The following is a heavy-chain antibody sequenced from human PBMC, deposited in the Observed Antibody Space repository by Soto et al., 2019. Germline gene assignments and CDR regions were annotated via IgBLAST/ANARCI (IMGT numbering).Heavy chain of an antibody. V-gene: IGHV1-8*01. CDR2: MNPNSGNT. CDR1: GYTFTSYD. D-gene: IGHD2-8*01. CDR3: AQRYCTNGVCPPDLGALDI. J-gene: IGHJ3*02. Sequence: GASVKVSCKASGYTFTSYDINWVRQATGQGLEWMGWMNPNSGNTGYAQKFQGRVTMTRNTSISTAYMELSSLRSEDTAVYYCAQRYCTNGVCPPDLGALDIWGQGTMVTVSS.